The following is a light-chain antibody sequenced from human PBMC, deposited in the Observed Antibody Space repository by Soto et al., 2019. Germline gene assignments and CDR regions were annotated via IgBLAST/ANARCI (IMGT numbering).Light chain of an antibody. CDR2: DVS. Sequence: QSALTQPRSVSGSPGQSVTISCTGTSSDVGDYNYVSWYQQYPGKAPKLVIYDVSKRPTGVPDRFSGSKSGNTASLTISGLQAEDMAEYYCCSFAGSYAFWVFGGGTELTVL. CDR1: SSDVGDYNY. J-gene: IGLJ3*02. CDR3: CSFAGSYAFWV. V-gene: IGLV2-11*01.